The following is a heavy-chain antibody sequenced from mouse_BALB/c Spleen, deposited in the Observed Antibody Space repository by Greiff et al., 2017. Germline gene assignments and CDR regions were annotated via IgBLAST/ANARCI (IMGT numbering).Heavy chain of an antibody. CDR2: IRNKANGYTT. J-gene: IGHJ1*01. V-gene: IGHV7-3*02. CDR3: ARAPDYYGSSYFYWYFDD. Sequence: EVQLVESGGGLVQPGGSLRLSCATSGFTFTDYYMSWVRQPPGKALEWLGFIRNKANGYTTDYSASVKGRFTISRDNSQSILYLQMNTLRDEDSATYYGARAPDYYGSSYFYWYFDDWGAGTTVTVSS. CDR1: GFTFTDYY. D-gene: IGHD1-1*01.